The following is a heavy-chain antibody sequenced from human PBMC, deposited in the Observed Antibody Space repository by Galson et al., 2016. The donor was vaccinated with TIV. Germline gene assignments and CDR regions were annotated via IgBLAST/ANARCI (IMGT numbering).Heavy chain of an antibody. J-gene: IGHJ4*02. CDR2: MSGSGSVR. CDR3: ARLGMVDSTLVIDY. CDR1: GFTFSSSE. V-gene: IGHV3-48*03. Sequence: SLRLSCAASGFTFSSSEMIWVRQAPGKGLEWVSYMSGSGSVRYYADPVRGRFTISRDNAQNSLYLQMTSLRVEDTALYYCARLGMVDSTLVIDYWGQGTLVTVSS. D-gene: IGHD2-15*01.